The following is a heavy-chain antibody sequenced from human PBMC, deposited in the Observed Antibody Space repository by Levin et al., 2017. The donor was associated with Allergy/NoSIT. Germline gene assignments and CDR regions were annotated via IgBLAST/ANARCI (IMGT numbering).Heavy chain of an antibody. V-gene: IGHV4-34*01. CDR2: INHSGST. J-gene: IGHJ4*02. CDR3: ARASGLRSPDY. CDR1: GVSFSGYY. Sequence: PSETLSLTCAVYGVSFSGYYWSWIRQPPGKGLEWIGEINHSGSTNYNPSLKSRVTISVDTSKNQFSLKLSSVTAADTAVYYCARASGLRSPDYWGQGTLVTVSS. D-gene: IGHD1-14*01.